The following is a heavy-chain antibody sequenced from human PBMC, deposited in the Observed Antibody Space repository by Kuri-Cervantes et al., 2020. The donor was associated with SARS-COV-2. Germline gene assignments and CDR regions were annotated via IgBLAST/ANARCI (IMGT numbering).Heavy chain of an antibody. D-gene: IGHD4-17*01. CDR2: IGPSNTYI. V-gene: IGHV3-21*06. Sequence: GESLKISCTASGFTFNSYNMKWVRQAPGKGLEWVSGIGPSNTYIYYADSVKGRFIISRDNAKNSLYLQTNSLRVEDTALYYCARAYGDYVFREALDSWGQGTLVTVSS. J-gene: IGHJ4*02. CDR1: GFTFNSYN. CDR3: ARAYGDYVFREALDS.